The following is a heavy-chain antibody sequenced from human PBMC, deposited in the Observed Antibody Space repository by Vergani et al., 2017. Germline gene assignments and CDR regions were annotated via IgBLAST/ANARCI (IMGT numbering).Heavy chain of an antibody. V-gene: IGHV3-23*01. Sequence: EVQLLESGGGLVQPGGSLRLSCAASGFTFSSYAMSWVRQAPGRGLEWVSAISSNGGSTYYADSVKGRFTISRDNSKNTLYLQMSSLRAEDTAVYYCVKSGGSSGWTHRPLSVWGQGTLVTVSS. CDR1: GFTFSSYA. D-gene: IGHD6-19*01. CDR2: ISSNGGST. CDR3: VKSGGSSGWTHRPLSV. J-gene: IGHJ4*02.